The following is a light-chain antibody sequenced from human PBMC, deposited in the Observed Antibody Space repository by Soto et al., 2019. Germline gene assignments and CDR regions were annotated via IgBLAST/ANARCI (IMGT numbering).Light chain of an antibody. CDR3: QQYNQWPPT. V-gene: IGKV3-15*01. CDR1: QSVSSN. Sequence: VLTQSPGTLSLSPGERAALSCRASQSVSSNLAWYQQKRGQAPRLLIHTASTRATGVPARFSASGSGTEFTLTISSLQSEDFAVYYCQQYNQWPPTFGQGTRLEIK. CDR2: TAS. J-gene: IGKJ5*01.